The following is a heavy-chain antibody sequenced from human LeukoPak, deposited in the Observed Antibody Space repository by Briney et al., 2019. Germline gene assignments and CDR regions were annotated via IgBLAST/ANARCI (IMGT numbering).Heavy chain of an antibody. CDR1: GYTLTELS. CDR2: FDPEDGET. Sequence: ASVKVSCKVSGYTLTELSMHWVRQAPGKGLEWMGGFDPEDGETIYAQKFQGRVTMTEDTSTDTAYMELSSLRSGDTAVYYCATGQRSTSYYYYMDVWGKGTTVTVSS. D-gene: IGHD2-2*01. CDR3: ATGQRSTSYYYYMDV. V-gene: IGHV1-24*01. J-gene: IGHJ6*03.